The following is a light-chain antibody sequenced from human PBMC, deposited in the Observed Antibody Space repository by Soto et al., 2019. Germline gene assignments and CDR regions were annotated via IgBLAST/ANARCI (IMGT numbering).Light chain of an antibody. Sequence: DIVLTQSPGTLSLSPWERASLSCRASQSVSSGHLAWYQQKPGQAPRLLIYGASSRATGIPDRFSGSGSGTDFTLTISRLEPEDYAVYYCQQYGHSLWTFGQGTKV. V-gene: IGKV3-20*01. CDR2: GAS. CDR1: QSVSSGH. CDR3: QQYGHSLWT. J-gene: IGKJ1*01.